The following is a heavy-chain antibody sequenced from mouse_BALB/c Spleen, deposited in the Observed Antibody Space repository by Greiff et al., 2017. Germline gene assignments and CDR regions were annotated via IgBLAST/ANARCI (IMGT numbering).Heavy chain of an antibody. CDR1: GYAFTNYW. J-gene: IGHJ2*01. CDR2: IYPGSGNT. Sequence: QVQLQQSGAELVRPGTSVKISCKASGYAFTNYWLGWVKQRPGHGLEWIGDIYPGSGNTYYNEKFKGKATLTADKSSSTAYMQLSSLTSEDSAVYFCARRNLYFDYWGQGTTLTVSS. V-gene: IGHV1-63*01. CDR3: ARRNLYFDY. D-gene: IGHD2-1*01.